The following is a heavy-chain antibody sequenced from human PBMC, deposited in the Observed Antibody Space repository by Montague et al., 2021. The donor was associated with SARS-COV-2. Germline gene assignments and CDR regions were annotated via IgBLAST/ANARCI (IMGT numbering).Heavy chain of an antibody. Sequence: SETLSLTCTVSGGSLSPCYWFWIRQPPGKGLEWIGHIYFNGSANYNPSFKRRVAISIYTSKNEISLKLKSVTAADTAVSHCARDVPYDTLVPWGQGTLVTVSS. CDR1: GGSLSPCY. CDR3: ARDVPYDTLVP. CDR2: IYFNGSA. D-gene: IGHD3-22*01. J-gene: IGHJ5*02. V-gene: IGHV4-4*08.